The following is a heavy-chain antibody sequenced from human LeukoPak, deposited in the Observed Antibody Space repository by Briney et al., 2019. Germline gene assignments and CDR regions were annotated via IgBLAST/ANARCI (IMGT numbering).Heavy chain of an antibody. V-gene: IGHV3-23*01. J-gene: IGHJ4*02. D-gene: IGHD2-2*02. CDR2: ISGSGGST. CDR1: GFTFSSYA. CDR3: AKDPDRYCSSTSCYTVLHY. Sequence: PGGSLRLSCAASGFTFSSYAMSWVRQAPGKGLEWVSAISGSGGSTYYADSVKGRFTISRDNSKNTLYLQMNSLRAEDTAVYYCAKDPDRYCSSTSCYTVLHYWGQGTLVTVSS.